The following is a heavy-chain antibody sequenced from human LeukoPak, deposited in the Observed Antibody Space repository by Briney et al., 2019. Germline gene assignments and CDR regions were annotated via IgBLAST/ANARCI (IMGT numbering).Heavy chain of an antibody. D-gene: IGHD2-2*01. CDR3: ARDNQACSSLFCYADY. V-gene: IGHV3-21*01. CDR2: ISGSSTYI. Sequence: GGSLRLSCAASGFTFSSYSMNWVRQAPGKGLEWVSFISGSSTYIYYADSVKGRFTISRDNAKNSVYLQMNSLRAEDTAVYYCARDNQACSSLFCYADYWGEGTLVTVSS. CDR1: GFTFSSYS. J-gene: IGHJ4*02.